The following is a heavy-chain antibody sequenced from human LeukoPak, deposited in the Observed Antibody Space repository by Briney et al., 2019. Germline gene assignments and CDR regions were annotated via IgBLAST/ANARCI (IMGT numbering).Heavy chain of an antibody. D-gene: IGHD3-3*01. CDR2: IKEDGSEK. Sequence: GGSLRLSCAASGFIFSRYWMSWVRQAPGKGLEWVAKIKEDGSEKYYVDSVKGRFTISRDNAKNSLYVQMNSLRAEDTAVYYCARDSEGLLRGAYFDYWGQGTLVTVSS. CDR3: ARDSEGLLRGAYFDY. V-gene: IGHV3-7*01. J-gene: IGHJ4*02. CDR1: GFIFSRYW.